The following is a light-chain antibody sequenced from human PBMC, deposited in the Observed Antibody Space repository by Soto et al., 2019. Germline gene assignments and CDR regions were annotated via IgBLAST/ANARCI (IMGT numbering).Light chain of an antibody. CDR3: QQSYSTLRT. Sequence: EIVMTQSPATLSVPPGESATLSCRASQSITNNLAWYQQRPGQPPRLLIYNAFTRATGIPARFSGSGSGTDFTLTISSLQPEDFATHYCQQSYSTLRTFGQGTKVDIK. CDR1: QSITNN. CDR2: NAF. J-gene: IGKJ1*01. V-gene: IGKV3-15*01.